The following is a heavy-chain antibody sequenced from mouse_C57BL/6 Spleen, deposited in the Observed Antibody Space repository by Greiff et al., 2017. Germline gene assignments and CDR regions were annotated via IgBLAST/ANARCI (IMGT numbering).Heavy chain of an antibody. Sequence: QVTLKVSGPGILQSSQTLSLTCSFSGFSLSTSGMGVSWIRQPSGKGLEWLAHIYWDDDKRYNPSLKSRLTISKDNSRNQVFLKITSVDTADTATYDCARSSLYYGSSYWYFDVWGTGTTVTVSS. CDR2: IYWDDDK. D-gene: IGHD1-1*01. CDR1: GFSLSTSGMG. V-gene: IGHV8-12*01. CDR3: ARSSLYYGSSYWYFDV. J-gene: IGHJ1*03.